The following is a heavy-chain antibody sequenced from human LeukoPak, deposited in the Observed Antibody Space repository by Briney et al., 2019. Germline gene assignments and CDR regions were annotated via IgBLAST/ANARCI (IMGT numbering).Heavy chain of an antibody. Sequence: PGGSLRLSCAASGFTFSSYAMSWVRQAPGKGLEWVSAISGSGGSTYYADSVKGRFTISRDNSKNTLYLQMNSLRAEDTAVYYCAKTRAYCGGDCYIAPAFDIWGQGTMVTVSS. J-gene: IGHJ3*02. D-gene: IGHD2-21*02. CDR2: ISGSGGST. CDR1: GFTFSSYA. CDR3: AKTRAYCGGDCYIAPAFDI. V-gene: IGHV3-23*01.